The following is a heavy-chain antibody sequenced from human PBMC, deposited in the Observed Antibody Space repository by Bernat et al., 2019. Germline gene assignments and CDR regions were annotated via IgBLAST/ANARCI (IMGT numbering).Heavy chain of an antibody. V-gene: IGHV2-70*04. CDR1: GFSLSTSGMR. D-gene: IGHD5-18*01. J-gene: IGHJ4*02. Sequence: KESGPALVKPTQTLTLTCTFSGFSLSTSGMRVSWIRQPPGKALEWLARIDWDDDKFYSTSLKTRLTISKDTSKNQVVLTMTNMDPVDTATYYCARVSRGYSYGYDYWGQGTLVTVSS. CDR2: IDWDDDK. CDR3: ARVSRGYSYGYDY.